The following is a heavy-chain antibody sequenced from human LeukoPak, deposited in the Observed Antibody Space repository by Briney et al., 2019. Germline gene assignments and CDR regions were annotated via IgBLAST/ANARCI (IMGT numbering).Heavy chain of an antibody. J-gene: IGHJ6*02. V-gene: IGHV1-69*04. D-gene: IGHD3-10*02. CDR3: ARDLGSGSYYSYYYYGMDV. CDR2: IIPILGIA. Sequence: SVKVSCKASGGTFNSYAISWVRQAPGQGLEWMGRIIPILGIANYAQKFQGRVTITADKSTSTAYMELSSLRSEDTAVYYCARDLGSGSYYSYYYYGMDVWGQGTTVTVSS. CDR1: GGTFNSYA.